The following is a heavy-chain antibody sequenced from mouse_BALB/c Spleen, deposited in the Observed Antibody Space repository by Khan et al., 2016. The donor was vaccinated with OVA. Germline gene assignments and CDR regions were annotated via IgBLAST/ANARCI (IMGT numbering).Heavy chain of an antibody. J-gene: IGHJ3*01. CDR1: GDSFTGYT. CDR2: INPYNCGT. Sequence: EVQLQQSGPELVKPGGSMKISCKASGDSFTGYTMNWMKQSHGKNLEWIGLINPYNCGTSYNQKFKGKAKLTVDKSSSTAYLAILSLTSEDSAVYYCARSASYGNYVEAWFAYWGQGTLVTVSA. V-gene: IGHV1-18*01. CDR3: ARSASYGNYVEAWFAY. D-gene: IGHD2-10*01.